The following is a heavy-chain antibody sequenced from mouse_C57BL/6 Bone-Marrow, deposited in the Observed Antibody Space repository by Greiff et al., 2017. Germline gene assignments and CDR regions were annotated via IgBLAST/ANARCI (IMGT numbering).Heavy chain of an antibody. CDR3: ARGTTVVANYAMDY. CDR1: GYTFTSYG. Sequence: VQLVESGAELARPGASVKLSCKASGYTFTSYGISWVKQRTGQGLEWIGEIYPRSGNTYYNEKFKGKATLTADKSSSTAYMELRSLTSEDSAVYFCARGTTVVANYAMDYWGQGTSVTVSS. D-gene: IGHD1-1*01. CDR2: IYPRSGNT. J-gene: IGHJ4*01. V-gene: IGHV1-81*01.